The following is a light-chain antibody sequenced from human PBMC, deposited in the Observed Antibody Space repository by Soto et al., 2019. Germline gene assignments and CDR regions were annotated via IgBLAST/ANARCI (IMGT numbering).Light chain of an antibody. V-gene: IGKV1-27*01. CDR2: AAS. J-gene: IGKJ1*01. Sequence: DIQMTQSPSSLSASVGDRITITCRTSQGISNYLAWYQQKPGKVPKLLIYAASTLQSGVPSRFSGSGSGTDFTLTITSLHPEDFASYYCQKYDNVPRTFGQGTKVEIK. CDR3: QKYDNVPRT. CDR1: QGISNY.